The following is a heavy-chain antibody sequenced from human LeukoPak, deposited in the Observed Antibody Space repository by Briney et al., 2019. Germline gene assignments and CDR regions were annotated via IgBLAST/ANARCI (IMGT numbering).Heavy chain of an antibody. CDR2: IYRGGTT. Sequence: GGSLRLSCAASGFTFSSSAMSWVRQAPGKGLEWVSVIYRGGTTYYAESVKGRFTISRDNSKNTLYLQMNSLRDEDTAVYYCARSRPPVIEAAGTPFDHWGQGTLVTVSS. V-gene: IGHV3-53*01. CDR1: GFTFSSSA. D-gene: IGHD6-13*01. CDR3: ARSRPPVIEAAGTPFDH. J-gene: IGHJ4*02.